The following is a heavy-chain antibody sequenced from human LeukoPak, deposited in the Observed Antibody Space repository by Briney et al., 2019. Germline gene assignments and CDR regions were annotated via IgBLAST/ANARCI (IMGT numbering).Heavy chain of an antibody. CDR3: ARDRWELWAYDY. D-gene: IGHD1-26*01. CDR1: GFTFSSYG. J-gene: IGHJ4*02. Sequence: GRSLRLSCAASGFTFSSYGMHWVRQAPGKGLEWVAGIWYDGSNKYYADSVKGRFTISRDNSKNTLYLQMNSLRAEDTAVYYCARDRWELWAYDYWGQGTLVTVSS. CDR2: IWYDGSNK. V-gene: IGHV3-33*01.